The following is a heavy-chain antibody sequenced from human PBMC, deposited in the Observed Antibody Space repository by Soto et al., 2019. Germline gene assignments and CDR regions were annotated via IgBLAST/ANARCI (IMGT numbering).Heavy chain of an antibody. Sequence: XVKVSCKASGYTFTSYYMHWVRHAPGQGLEWMGIINPSGGSTSYAQKFQGRVTMTRDTSTSTVYMELSSLRSEDTAVYYCARDFEASGYDYGASDYWGQGTLVTVSS. CDR3: ARDFEASGYDYGASDY. CDR2: INPSGGST. V-gene: IGHV1-46*03. J-gene: IGHJ4*02. D-gene: IGHD5-12*01. CDR1: GYTFTSYY.